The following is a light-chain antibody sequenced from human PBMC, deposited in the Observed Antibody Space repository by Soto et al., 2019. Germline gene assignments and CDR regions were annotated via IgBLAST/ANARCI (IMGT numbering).Light chain of an antibody. CDR2: KAS. J-gene: IGKJ5*01. V-gene: IGKV1-5*03. CDR1: QNIYTW. CDR3: QQYERYST. Sequence: DYQVTQSPSTLSASVGDRVTITCRASQNIYTWLAWYQQKPGIAPKLLIHKASTLESGVPSRFSGSGYGTEFTLTISGLQPEDSATYYCQQYERYSTFGQGTRLEI.